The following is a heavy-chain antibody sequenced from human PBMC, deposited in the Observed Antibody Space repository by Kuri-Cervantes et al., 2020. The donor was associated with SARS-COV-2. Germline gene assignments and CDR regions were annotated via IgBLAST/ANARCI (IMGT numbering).Heavy chain of an antibody. CDR2: IYHSGST. CDR1: GGSISSGGYY. Sequence: SETLSLTCTVSGGSISSGGYYWSWIRQPPGKGLEWIGYIYHSGSTYYNPSLKSRVTISVDTSKNQFSLKLSSVTAADTAVYYCARGDSLLDWGSDYYYYMDVWGKGTTVTVSS. V-gene: IGHV4-30-2*01. D-gene: IGHD7-27*01. CDR3: ARGDSLLDWGSDYYYYMDV. J-gene: IGHJ6*03.